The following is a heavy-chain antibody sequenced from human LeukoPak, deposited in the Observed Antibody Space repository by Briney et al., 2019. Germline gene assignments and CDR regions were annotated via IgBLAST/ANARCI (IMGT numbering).Heavy chain of an antibody. V-gene: IGHV4-34*01. D-gene: IGHD5-18*01. J-gene: IGHJ4*02. CDR3: ARGEGQLWSYYFDY. CDR1: GGSFSGYY. Sequence: SETLSLTCAVYGGSFSGYYWSWIRQPPGKGLEWIGEINHSGSTNYNPSLKSRVTISVDTSKNQFSLKLSSVTAAVTAVYYCARGEGQLWSYYFDYWGQGTLVTVSS. CDR2: INHSGST.